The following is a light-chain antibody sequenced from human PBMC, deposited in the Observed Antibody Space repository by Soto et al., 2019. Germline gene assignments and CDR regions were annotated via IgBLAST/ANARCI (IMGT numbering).Light chain of an antibody. CDR1: QDIRHD. V-gene: IGKV1-17*01. CDR2: TTS. J-gene: IGKJ1*01. CDR3: LQNNSYPVT. Sequence: DIQITQSPASLSSYLLDIVTITCRASQDIRHDLTWYQQKPGKAPKRLIYTTSSLQSGVPPRFSGSGSGATFTLTISSLQPQDFATYYCLQNNSYPVTFGQGTKVDIK.